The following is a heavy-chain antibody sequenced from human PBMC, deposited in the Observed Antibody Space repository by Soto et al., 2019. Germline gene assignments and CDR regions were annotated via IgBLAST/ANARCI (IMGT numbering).Heavy chain of an antibody. Sequence: PGESLKISCRGYGYTFTSYWISWVRQMSGKGLEWMGRIDPSDSYANYSPSLRGHVTISVDKSISTAYLQWSSLMASDTAMYYCARHGYCTSSSCPPFDDDWGQGTLVTVSS. CDR1: GYTFTSYW. D-gene: IGHD2-2*03. CDR3: ARHGYCTSSSCPPFDDD. V-gene: IGHV5-10-1*01. CDR2: IDPSDSYA. J-gene: IGHJ4*02.